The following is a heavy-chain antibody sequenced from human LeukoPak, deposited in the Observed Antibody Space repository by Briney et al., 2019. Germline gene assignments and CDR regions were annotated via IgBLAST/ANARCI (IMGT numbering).Heavy chain of an antibody. V-gene: IGHV4-39*07. Sequence: SETLSLTCTVSGGSITTDNYYWDWIRQSPGRGLEWIGSLYYGGSTNYNPSLKSRVTISVDTSKNQFSLKLSSVTAADTAVYYCARAILSGYPDSWGQGTLVIVFS. D-gene: IGHD3-3*01. CDR2: LYYGGST. CDR1: GGSITTDNYY. CDR3: ARAILSGYPDS. J-gene: IGHJ4*02.